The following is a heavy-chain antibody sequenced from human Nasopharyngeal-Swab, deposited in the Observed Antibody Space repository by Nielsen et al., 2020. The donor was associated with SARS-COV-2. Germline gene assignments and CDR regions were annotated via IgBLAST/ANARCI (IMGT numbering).Heavy chain of an antibody. D-gene: IGHD3-22*01. J-gene: IGHJ4*02. V-gene: IGHV4-59*13. CDR2: FYYSGST. CDR3: ARGSGYYDSSGYSDY. CDR1: GGPTSSYY. Sequence: SETLSLTCIVSGGPTSSYYWSWIRQTPGKGLEWIGSFYYSGSTNYNPSLKSRVTISVDTSKNQFSLKLSSVTAADTAVYYCARGSGYYDSSGYSDYWGQGTPVTVSS.